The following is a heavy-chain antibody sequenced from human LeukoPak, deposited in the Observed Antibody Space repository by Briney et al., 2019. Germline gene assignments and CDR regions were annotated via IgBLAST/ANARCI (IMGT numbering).Heavy chain of an antibody. J-gene: IGHJ4*02. CDR1: GFTFSSYW. CDR3: ARDGQWLIPGYFDY. V-gene: IGHV3-7*01. D-gene: IGHD6-19*01. CDR2: IKQDGSEK. Sequence: GGSLRLSCAASGFTFSSYWMSWVRQAPGKGLEWVANIKQDGSEKYYVDSVKGRFTISRDNAKNSLYLQMNSLRAEDTAVYYCARDGQWLIPGYFDYWGQGTLVTVSS.